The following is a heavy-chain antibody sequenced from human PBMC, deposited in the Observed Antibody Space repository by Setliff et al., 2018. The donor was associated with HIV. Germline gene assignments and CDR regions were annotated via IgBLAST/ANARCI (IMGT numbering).Heavy chain of an antibody. CDR3: ARQWRDQYNSGVSTEYFQH. CDR2: INHRGRT. D-gene: IGHD3-22*01. Sequence: SETLSLTCAVYGGSLSGYYWSWIRQAPGKGLEWIGEINHRGRTRYNPSLKGRVTISVDTSKNQFSLKLRSVTAAGTAVYYCARQWRDQYNSGVSTEYFQHWGLGTLVTVSS. J-gene: IGHJ1*01. V-gene: IGHV4-34*01. CDR1: GGSLSGYY.